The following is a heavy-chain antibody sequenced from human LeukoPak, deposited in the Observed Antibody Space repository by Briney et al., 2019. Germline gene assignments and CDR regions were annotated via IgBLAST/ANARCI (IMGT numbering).Heavy chain of an antibody. V-gene: IGHV4-34*01. CDR3: ASTSRRSSSWSLGY. Sequence: SETLSLTCAVYGGSFSGYYWSWIRQPPGKGLEWIGEINHSGSTNYNPSLKSRVTISVDTSKNQFSLKLSSVTAADTAVYYCASTSRRSSSWSLGYWGQGTLVTVSS. CDR1: GGSFSGYY. J-gene: IGHJ4*02. CDR2: INHSGST. D-gene: IGHD6-6*01.